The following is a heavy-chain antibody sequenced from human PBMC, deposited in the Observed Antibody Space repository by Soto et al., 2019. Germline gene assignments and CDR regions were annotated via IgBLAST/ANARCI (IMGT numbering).Heavy chain of an antibody. D-gene: IGHD3-10*01. V-gene: IGHV4-59*01. Sequence: PSETLCLTSTVSGGSISRYYWSWIRQPPGKGLEWIGYIYYTGYTNYNPSLKSRVTISVDTSKNQFSLNVSSVTAADTAVYYCARVKWFWESCFDYWGQGTLVTVSS. CDR1: GGSISRYY. J-gene: IGHJ4*02. CDR3: ARVKWFWESCFDY. CDR2: IYYTGYT.